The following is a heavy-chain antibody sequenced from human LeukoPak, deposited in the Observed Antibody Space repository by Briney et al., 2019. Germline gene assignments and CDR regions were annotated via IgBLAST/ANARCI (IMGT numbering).Heavy chain of an antibody. CDR2: INHSGST. CDR3: ARVGYYYGSGSYYYNWFDP. Sequence: PSETLSLTCAVYGGSFSGYYWSWIRQPPGKGLEWIGEINHSGSTNYNPSLKSRVTISVDTSKNQFSLKLSSVTAADTAVYYCARVGYYYGSGSYYYNWFDPWGQGTLVTVSS. J-gene: IGHJ5*02. CDR1: GGSFSGYY. D-gene: IGHD3-10*01. V-gene: IGHV4-34*01.